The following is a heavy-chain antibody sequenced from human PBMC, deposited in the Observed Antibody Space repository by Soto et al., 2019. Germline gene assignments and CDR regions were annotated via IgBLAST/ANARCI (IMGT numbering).Heavy chain of an antibody. CDR1: GGTFSSYA. J-gene: IGHJ4*02. D-gene: IGHD5-12*01. Sequence: SVKVSCKASGGTFSSYAISWVRQAPGQGLEWMGGIIPIFGTANYAQKFQGRVTITADKSTSTAYMELSSLRSEDTAVYYCARFLSGYDPFDYWGQGTLVTVYS. CDR2: IIPIFGTA. CDR3: ARFLSGYDPFDY. V-gene: IGHV1-69*06.